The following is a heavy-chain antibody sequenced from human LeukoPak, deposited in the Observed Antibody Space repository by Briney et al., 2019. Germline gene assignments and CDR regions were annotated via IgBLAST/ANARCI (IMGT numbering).Heavy chain of an antibody. D-gene: IGHD3-10*02. CDR2: ISSSGSII. CDR3: AELGITMIGGV. Sequence: GGSLRLSCAASGFTFSSFEMNWVRQAPGKGLEWVSYISSSGSIIYYADSVKGRFTISRDNAKNSLYLQMNSLRAEDTAVYYCAELGITMIGGVWGKGTTVTISS. J-gene: IGHJ6*04. V-gene: IGHV3-48*03. CDR1: GFTFSSFE.